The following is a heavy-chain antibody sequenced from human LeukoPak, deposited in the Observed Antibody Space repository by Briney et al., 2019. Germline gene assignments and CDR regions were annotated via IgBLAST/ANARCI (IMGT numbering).Heavy chain of an antibody. CDR3: ARRYDSGNDELDY. J-gene: IGHJ4*02. Sequence: GASVKVSCKASGYTFTGYYMHWVRQAPGQGLEWMGWINPNSGCTNYAQKFQGRVTMTRDTSISTAYMEPSRLRSDDPAVYYCARRYDSGNDELDYWGQGTLVTVSS. V-gene: IGHV1-2*02. D-gene: IGHD3-10*01. CDR2: INPNSGCT. CDR1: GYTFTGYY.